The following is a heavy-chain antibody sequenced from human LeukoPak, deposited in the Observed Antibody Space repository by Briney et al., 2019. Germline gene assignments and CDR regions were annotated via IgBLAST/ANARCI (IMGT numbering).Heavy chain of an antibody. Sequence: SVTVSCKASGDTFSQYAISWVRQAPGQGLEWMGGIIPIFGVANYAQKYQGRVTITADRSTGTVYMHLRSLRFEDTAVYYCASPPDAKGVSWGQGTLVTVSS. D-gene: IGHD5/OR15-5a*01. J-gene: IGHJ5*02. V-gene: IGHV1-69*10. CDR3: ASPPDAKGVS. CDR2: IIPIFGVA. CDR1: GDTFSQYA.